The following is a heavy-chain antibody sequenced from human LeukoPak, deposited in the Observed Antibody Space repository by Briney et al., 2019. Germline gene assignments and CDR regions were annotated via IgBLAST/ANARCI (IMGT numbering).Heavy chain of an antibody. Sequence: SETLSLTCTVSGGSISSYYWSWIRQPAGKGLEWIGRIYTSGSTNYNPSLKSRVTMSVDTSKNQFSLKLSSVTAADTAVYYCARMIPRYYYDSSGYNYNWFDPWGQGTLVTVSS. D-gene: IGHD3-22*01. CDR1: GGSISSYY. V-gene: IGHV4-4*07. CDR2: IYTSGST. CDR3: ARMIPRYYYDSSGYNYNWFDP. J-gene: IGHJ5*02.